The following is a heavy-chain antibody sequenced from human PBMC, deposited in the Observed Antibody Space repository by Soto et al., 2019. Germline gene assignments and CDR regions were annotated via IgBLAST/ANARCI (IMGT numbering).Heavy chain of an antibody. D-gene: IGHD4-17*01. J-gene: IGHJ5*02. CDR1: GDSITSGGYS. V-gene: IGHV4-30-2*01. CDR2: IYKSGST. CDR3: AREMTAVTATGDWFDP. Sequence: SETLSLTCTVSGDSITSGGYSWTWIRQPPGKGLEWIGHIYKSGSTNYNPSLKSRVTLSVDRSKNQFSLSLKSVTAADTAVYYCAREMTAVTATGDWFDPWGQGILVTVSS.